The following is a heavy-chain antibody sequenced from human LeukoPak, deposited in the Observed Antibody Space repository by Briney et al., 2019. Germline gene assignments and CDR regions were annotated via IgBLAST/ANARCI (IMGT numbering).Heavy chain of an antibody. CDR3: ARHPPRIAVAGYFDY. CDR2: ISAYNGNT. D-gene: IGHD6-19*01. CDR1: GYTFTSYG. Sequence: SVKVSCKASGYTFTSYGISWVRQAPGQGLEWMGWISAYNGNTNYAQRLQGRVTMTTDTSTSTAYMELRSLRSDDTAVYYCARHPPRIAVAGYFDYWGQGTLVTVSS. J-gene: IGHJ4*02. V-gene: IGHV1-18*01.